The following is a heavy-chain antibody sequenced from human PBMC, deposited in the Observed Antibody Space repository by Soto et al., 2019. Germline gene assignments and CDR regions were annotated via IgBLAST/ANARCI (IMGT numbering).Heavy chain of an antibody. CDR1: SGSIGTYF. CDR2: IYYGGTT. J-gene: IGHJ3*02. CDR3: ARGRGGTYDAFDI. Sequence: QVQLRESGPGLVKPSETLSLTCPVSSGSIGTYFWSWIRQPPGKGLEWIGYIYYGGTTNYNPSLKSRVTIFLDTSKNQFSLRLSSVTAADTAVYYCARGRGGTYDAFDIWGQGTLVTVSS. V-gene: IGHV4-59*01. D-gene: IGHD1-26*01.